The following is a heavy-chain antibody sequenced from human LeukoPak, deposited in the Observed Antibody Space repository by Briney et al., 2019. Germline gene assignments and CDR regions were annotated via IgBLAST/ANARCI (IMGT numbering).Heavy chain of an antibody. CDR3: ARGGYSSNNYYYYYYMDV. Sequence: ASVKVSCKASGYTFTSYVIHWVRQAPGQRLEWMGWINAGNGNTKYSQEFQDRVTITRDTSASTAYMEVSSLRSEDMAVYYCARGGYSSNNYYYYYYMDVWGKGTTVTVSS. CDR1: GYTFTSYV. CDR2: INAGNGNT. J-gene: IGHJ6*03. V-gene: IGHV1-3*03. D-gene: IGHD6-13*01.